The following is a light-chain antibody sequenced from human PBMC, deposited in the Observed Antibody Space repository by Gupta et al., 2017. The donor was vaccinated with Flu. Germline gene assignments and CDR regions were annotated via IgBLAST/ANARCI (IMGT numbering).Light chain of an antibody. J-gene: IGKJ2*03. CDR2: GAS. V-gene: IGKV3-20*01. Sequence: EIVLTQSPGTLSLSPRQRATLSSRASQSVSSSYLVWYQQKPGQAPRLLIYGASRRATGIPDRFSGSGSGTDFTLTISRLEPEDFAVYYCQQDGSSPSSFGQGTKLEIK. CDR3: QQDGSSPSS. CDR1: QSVSSSY.